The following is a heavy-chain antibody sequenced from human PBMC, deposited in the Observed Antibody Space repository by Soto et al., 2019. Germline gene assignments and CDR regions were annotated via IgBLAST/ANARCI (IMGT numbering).Heavy chain of an antibody. CDR3: AKGIDCGADCHSYDTFDI. V-gene: IGHV3-23*01. CDR2: FSGRSKST. CDR1: GFTVNNTA. Sequence: VGSLRLSCAASGFTVNNTAMTWVRQAPGKGLEWVSAFSGRSKSTYYATSVKGRFTISKDNSKNTLYLQMNSLRAEDTALYYCAKGIDCGADCHSYDTFDIWGQGTVVTVS. D-gene: IGHD2-21*02. J-gene: IGHJ3*02.